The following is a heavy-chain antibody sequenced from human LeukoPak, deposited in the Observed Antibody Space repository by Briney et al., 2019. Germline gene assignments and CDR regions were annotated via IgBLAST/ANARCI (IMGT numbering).Heavy chain of an antibody. J-gene: IGHJ4*02. D-gene: IGHD3-22*01. CDR3: ATGDYYDSSGYDY. V-gene: IGHV1-18*01. CDR1: GYTFTSSG. CDR2: INAYNGNT. Sequence: PGASVKVSCKASGYTFTSSGISWVRQAPGQGLEWMGWINAYNGNTNYALKLQGRVTMTTDTSTSTVYMELRSLRSDDTAVYYCATGDYYDSSGYDYWGQGTLVTVSS.